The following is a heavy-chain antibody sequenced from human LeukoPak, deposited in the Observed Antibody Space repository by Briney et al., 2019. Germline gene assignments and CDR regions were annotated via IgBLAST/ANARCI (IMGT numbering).Heavy chain of an antibody. Sequence: GGSLRLSCAASGFTFSSYAMTWVRQAPGKGLEWVSSITNNGGSTYYADAVKGRFTISRDNSKNTLYLQMNSLRAENTATYYCANGRDSTDYYYVDWGQGTLVTVSS. J-gene: IGHJ4*02. CDR1: GFTFSSYA. CDR2: ITNNGGST. CDR3: ANGRDSTDYYYVD. D-gene: IGHD3-22*01. V-gene: IGHV3-23*01.